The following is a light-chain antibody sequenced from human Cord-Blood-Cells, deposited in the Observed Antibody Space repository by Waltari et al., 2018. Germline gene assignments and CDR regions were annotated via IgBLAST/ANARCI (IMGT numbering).Light chain of an antibody. CDR1: QSVSSSY. CDR3: QQYGSSPHT. J-gene: IGKJ2*01. Sequence: EFVLTQSPVTLSSSPWERVTLACRASQSVSSSYLAWYQQKPGQAPRLLIYGASSRATGIPDRFSGSGSRTDFTLTISRLEPEDFAVYYCQQYGSSPHTFGQGTKLEIK. CDR2: GAS. V-gene: IGKV3-20*01.